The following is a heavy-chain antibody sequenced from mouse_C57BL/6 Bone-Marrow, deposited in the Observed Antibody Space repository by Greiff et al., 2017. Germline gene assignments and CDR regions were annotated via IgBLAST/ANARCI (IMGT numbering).Heavy chain of an antibody. J-gene: IGHJ4*01. D-gene: IGHD3-1*01. CDR3: ARKGLLDAMDY. CDR2: IHPNSGST. V-gene: IGHV1-64*01. Sequence: QVHVKQPGAELVKPGASVKLSCKASGYTFTSYWMHWVKQRPGQGLEWIGMIHPNSGSTNYNENFKSKATLTVDKSSSTAYMQLSSLTSEDSAVYYCARKGLLDAMDYWGQGTSVTVSS. CDR1: GYTFTSYW.